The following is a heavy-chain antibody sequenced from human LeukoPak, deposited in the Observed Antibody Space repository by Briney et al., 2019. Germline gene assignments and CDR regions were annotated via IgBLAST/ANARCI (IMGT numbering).Heavy chain of an antibody. D-gene: IGHD6-13*01. CDR1: GFTFSSYG. J-gene: IGHJ4*02. Sequence: PGGSLRLSCAASGFTFSSYGMHWVRQAPGKGLEWVTIISYDGSNTYYADSVKGRFTISRDNSKNTLYLQMNSLRADDTAVYYCARGMGSSSSWHDYWGQGTLVTVSS. CDR2: ISYDGSNT. CDR3: ARGMGSSSSWHDY. V-gene: IGHV3-33*01.